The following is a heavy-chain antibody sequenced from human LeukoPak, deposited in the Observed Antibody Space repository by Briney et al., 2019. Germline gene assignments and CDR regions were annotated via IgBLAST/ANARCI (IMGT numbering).Heavy chain of an antibody. CDR1: GFTFSSYS. V-gene: IGHV3-48*01. CDR2: ISSSSSTI. CDR3: ARGAYYSRTSCYSYYYYDMDV. Sequence: GGSLRLSCAASGFTFSSYSMNWVRQAPGKGLEWVSYISSSSSTIYYADSVKGRFTISRDNAKDSLYLQMNSLRAEDTAGYYCARGAYYSRTSCYSYYYYDMDVWGKGTTVTVSS. D-gene: IGHD2-2*02. J-gene: IGHJ6*03.